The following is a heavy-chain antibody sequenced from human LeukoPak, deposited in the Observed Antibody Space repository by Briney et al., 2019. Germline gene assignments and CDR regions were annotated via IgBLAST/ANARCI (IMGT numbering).Heavy chain of an antibody. J-gene: IGHJ4*02. CDR3: ARVGGGYFDY. Sequence: KPGGSLRLSCAASGFTFSRYSMNWVRQAPGKGLEWVSSISSSSSYIYYADSVKGRFTISRDNAKNSLYLQMNSLRAEDTAVYYCARVGGGYFDYWGQGTLVTVSS. V-gene: IGHV3-21*01. CDR2: ISSSSSYI. D-gene: IGHD2-15*01. CDR1: GFTFSRYS.